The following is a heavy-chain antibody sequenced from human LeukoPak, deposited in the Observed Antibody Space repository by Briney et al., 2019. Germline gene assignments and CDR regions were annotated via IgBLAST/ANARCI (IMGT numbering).Heavy chain of an antibody. CDR3: AKARYDSSGYYLDY. V-gene: IGHV3-30*02. CDR2: IRYDGSNK. Sequence: GGSLRLSCAASGFTFSSYGMHWVRQAPGKGLEWVAFIRYDGSNKYYADSVKGRFTISRDNSKNTLYLQMNSLRAEDTAVYYCAKARYDSSGYYLDYWGQGTLVTVSS. CDR1: GFTFSSYG. J-gene: IGHJ4*02. D-gene: IGHD3-22*01.